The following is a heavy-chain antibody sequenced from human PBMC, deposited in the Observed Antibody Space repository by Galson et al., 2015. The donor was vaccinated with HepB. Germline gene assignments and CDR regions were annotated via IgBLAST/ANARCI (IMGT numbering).Heavy chain of an antibody. CDR1: GFTFSRYS. CDR2: ISSDGKNK. CDR3: ARAGFCSRGACSSSFDS. Sequence: SLRLSCAASGFTFSRYSMHWVRQAPAKGLHWLAFISSDGKNKYYTDSVKGRFTIARDNSKNTLSLQMSSLRVEDTAIYYCARAGFCSRGACSSSFDSWGQGTLVAVSS. D-gene: IGHD2-2*01. V-gene: IGHV3-30*10. J-gene: IGHJ4*02.